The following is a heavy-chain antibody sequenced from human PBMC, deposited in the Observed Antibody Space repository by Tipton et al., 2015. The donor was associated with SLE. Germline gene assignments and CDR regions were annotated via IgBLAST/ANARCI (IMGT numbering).Heavy chain of an antibody. Sequence: SLRLSCAASGFTFSSYAMSWVRQAPRKGLEWVSAISRSSGSTYYADSVKDRFTISRDNSKNTLYLQMNSLRAEDTAVYYCAKAGSCGSGTRDAFVIWGQEIMVTVSS. CDR2: ISRSSGST. J-gene: IGHJ3*02. V-gene: IGHV3-23*01. CDR3: AKAGSCGSGTRDAFVI. CDR1: GFTFSSYA. D-gene: IGHD3-10*01.